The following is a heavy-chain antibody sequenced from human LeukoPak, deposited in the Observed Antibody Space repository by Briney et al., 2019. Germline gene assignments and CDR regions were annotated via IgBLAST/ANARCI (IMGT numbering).Heavy chain of an antibody. J-gene: IGHJ4*02. CDR1: GFTFSNAW. CDR2: IKSKTDGGTT. Sequence: GGSLRLSCAASGFTFSNAWMSWVRQAPGKGLERVGRIKSKTDGGTTDYAAPVKGRFTISRDDSKSIAYLQMNSLKTEDTAVYYCTTTSSWYRYDYWGQGTLVTVSS. D-gene: IGHD6-13*01. CDR3: TTTSSWYRYDY. V-gene: IGHV3-15*01.